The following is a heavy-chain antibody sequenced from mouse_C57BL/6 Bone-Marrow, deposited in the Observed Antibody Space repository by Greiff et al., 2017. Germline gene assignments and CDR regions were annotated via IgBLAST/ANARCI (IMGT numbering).Heavy chain of an antibody. CDR1: GFNIKDDY. CDR2: IDPEIGDT. D-gene: IGHD2-3*01. Sequence: VQLQQSGAELVRPGASVKLSCTASGFNIKDDYIHWVNQRPEQGLEWIGWIDPEIGDTEYASKFQGKATITSDTSSNTAYLQLSSLTSEDTAFYYCSSFDGSYFDFWGQGTPLTVAS. J-gene: IGHJ2*01. CDR3: SSFDGSYFDF. V-gene: IGHV14-4*01.